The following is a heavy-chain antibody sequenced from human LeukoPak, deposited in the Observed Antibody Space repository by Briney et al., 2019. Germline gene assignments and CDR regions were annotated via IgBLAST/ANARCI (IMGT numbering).Heavy chain of an antibody. CDR1: GFTFSSYA. J-gene: IGHJ4*02. CDR3: AKDISDGSGYDAYSTNYFDY. CDR2: ISGSGGST. D-gene: IGHD5-12*01. V-gene: IGHV3-23*01. Sequence: GGSLRLSCAASGFTFSSYAMSWVRQAPGKGMEWVSAISGSGGSTYYADSVKGQFTISRDNSKNTLYLQMNSLRAEDTAVYYCAKDISDGSGYDAYSTNYFDYWGQGTLVTVSS.